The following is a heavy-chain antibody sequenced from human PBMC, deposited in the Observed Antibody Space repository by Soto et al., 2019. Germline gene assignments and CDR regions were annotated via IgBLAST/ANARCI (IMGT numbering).Heavy chain of an antibody. CDR2: IYYNGNT. CDR3: TRANWYSEY. J-gene: IGHJ4*02. Sequence: QVQLQESGPGLVKPSETLSLTCSVSGGSISNNYWCWIRQPPGKGLEWIGYIYYNGNTNYNPSLKSRITMSVDTSRNQISLKLTTVTAADTAVYYCTRANWYSEYWGQGTRVTVSS. CDR1: GGSISNNY. V-gene: IGHV4-59*01. D-gene: IGHD7-27*01.